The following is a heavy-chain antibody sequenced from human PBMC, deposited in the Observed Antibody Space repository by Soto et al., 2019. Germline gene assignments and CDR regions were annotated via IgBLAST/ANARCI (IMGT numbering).Heavy chain of an antibody. J-gene: IGHJ4*02. CDR2: TYYRSKWYN. V-gene: IGHV6-1*01. CDR1: GDSVSSNSAA. Sequence: SQTLSLTCAISGDSVSSNSAAWNWIRHSPSRGLEWLGRTYYRSKWYNDYAVSMRSRITINPDTTKNQFSLQLNSATPEDTAVYSWATWRFDDWGQGTLFPVAS. CDR3: ATWRFDD.